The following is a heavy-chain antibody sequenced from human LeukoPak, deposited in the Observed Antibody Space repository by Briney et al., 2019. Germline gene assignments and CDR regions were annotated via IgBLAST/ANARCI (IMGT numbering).Heavy chain of an antibody. J-gene: IGHJ4*02. Sequence: SQTLSLTCTVSGGPFNSGGYYWSWIRQPPGKGLEWIGYIYHSGSTYYNPSLKSRVTISIDRSKDQFFLKLSSVTAADTAVYYCASENSFGELLAGWGQGTLVTVSS. CDR2: IYHSGST. CDR1: GGPFNSGGYY. D-gene: IGHD3-10*01. CDR3: ASENSFGELLAG. V-gene: IGHV4-30-2*01.